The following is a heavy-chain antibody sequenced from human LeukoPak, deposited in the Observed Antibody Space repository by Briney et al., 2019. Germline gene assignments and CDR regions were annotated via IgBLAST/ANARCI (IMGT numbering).Heavy chain of an antibody. CDR3: GRPYYCDSSANYNWFDP. Sequence: GGSLRLSCAASGFTFSSYGMHWVRQAPGKGLEWVAFIRYDGSNKYYAGSVKGRFTISRDNAKNTLYLQMNSLRAEDTAVYYCGRPYYCDSSANYNWFDPWGQGTLVTVSS. J-gene: IGHJ5*02. CDR1: GFTFSSYG. V-gene: IGHV3-30*02. CDR2: IRYDGSNK. D-gene: IGHD3-22*01.